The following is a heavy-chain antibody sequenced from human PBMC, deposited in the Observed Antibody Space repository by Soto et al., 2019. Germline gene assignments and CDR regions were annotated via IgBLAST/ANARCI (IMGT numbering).Heavy chain of an antibody. D-gene: IGHD6-6*01. CDR1: GFTFSSYW. J-gene: IGHJ5*02. V-gene: IGHV3-7*01. CDR3: ARYRSSSPHSNWFDP. CDR2: IKQDGSEK. Sequence: GGSLRLSCAASGFTFSSYWMSWVRQAPGKGLEWVANIKQDGSEKYYVDSVKGRFTISRDNAKNSLYLQMNSLRAEDTAVYYCARYRSSSPHSNWFDPWGQGTLVTVSS.